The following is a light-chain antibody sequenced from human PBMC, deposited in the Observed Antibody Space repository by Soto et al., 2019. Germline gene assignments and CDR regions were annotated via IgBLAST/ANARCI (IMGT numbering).Light chain of an antibody. Sequence: EIVLTQSPATLSLSPGERATLSCRASQSVTNYLAWYQPKPGQAPRLLIYDTSNRAAGIPARFSGSGSGTDFTLTISSLEPEDFAVYYCQQSSNWPPVFTFGPGTKVEIK. CDR1: QSVTNY. V-gene: IGKV3-11*01. J-gene: IGKJ3*01. CDR3: QQSSNWPPVFT. CDR2: DTS.